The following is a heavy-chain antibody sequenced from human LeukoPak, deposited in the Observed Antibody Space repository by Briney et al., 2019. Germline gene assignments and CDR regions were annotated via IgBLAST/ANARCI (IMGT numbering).Heavy chain of an antibody. D-gene: IGHD5-24*01. V-gene: IGHV3-7*01. CDR2: IKQDGSEK. CDR1: GFTFSNYY. CDR3: VRGSGWLQEF. Sequence: GGSLRLSCAASGFTFSNYYMSWVRQAPGKGLKWVAIIKQDGSEKYYVDSVEGRFTISRDNTKNSLYLQMNSLRAEDTAVYYCVRGSGWLQEFWGQGTQVTVSS. J-gene: IGHJ4*02.